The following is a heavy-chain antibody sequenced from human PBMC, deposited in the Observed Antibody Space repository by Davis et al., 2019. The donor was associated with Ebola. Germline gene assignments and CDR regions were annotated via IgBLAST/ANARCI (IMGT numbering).Heavy chain of an antibody. J-gene: IGHJ4*02. CDR2: ISGSGGST. Sequence: PSETLSLTCAASGFTFSSYAMSWVRQAPGKGLEWVSVISGSGGSTYYADSVKGRFTISRDNSKNTLYLQMNSLRAEDTAVYYCAGNYDILTGTPFDYWGQGTLVTVSS. D-gene: IGHD3-9*01. V-gene: IGHV3-23*01. CDR3: AGNYDILTGTPFDY. CDR1: GFTFSSYA.